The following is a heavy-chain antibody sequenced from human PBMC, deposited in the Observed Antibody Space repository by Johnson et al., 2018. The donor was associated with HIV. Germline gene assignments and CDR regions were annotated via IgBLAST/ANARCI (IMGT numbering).Heavy chain of an antibody. J-gene: IGHJ3*02. D-gene: IGHD4-17*01. V-gene: IGHV3-23*04. Sequence: VQLVESGGGVVQPGGFLRLSCAASGFTFSSYGMLWVRQAPGKGLQWVSSISGSGTRTYYADSVKGRFTISRDNSQKTVYLQMNSLRADDTAVYSCAKDHGGDYGDYVRTPDVFDIWGQGTVVTVS. CDR2: ISGSGTRT. CDR1: GFTFSSYG. CDR3: AKDHGGDYGDYVRTPDVFDI.